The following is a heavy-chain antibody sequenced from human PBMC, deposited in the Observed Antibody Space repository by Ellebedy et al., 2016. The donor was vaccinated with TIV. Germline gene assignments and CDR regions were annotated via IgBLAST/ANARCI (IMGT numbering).Heavy chain of an antibody. CDR1: GFTFSSYW. Sequence: PGGSLRLSCAASGFTFSSYWMNWVRQAPGKGRIWVSRLMSDGRNTTYADSVKGRFTISRDNAKNTMYLQMHSLRAEDAAVYYCTRGRYYGLDVWGQGTTVTVSS. CDR2: LMSDGRNT. V-gene: IGHV3-74*01. J-gene: IGHJ6*02. CDR3: TRGRYYGLDV.